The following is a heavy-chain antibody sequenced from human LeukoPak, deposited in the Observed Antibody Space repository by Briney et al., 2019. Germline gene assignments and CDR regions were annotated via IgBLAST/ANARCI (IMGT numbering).Heavy chain of an antibody. J-gene: IGHJ4*02. CDR3: ARGGYYYDSSGYYYFDY. CDR2: MNPISGNT. CDR1: GYTFTSYD. V-gene: IGHV1-8*01. D-gene: IGHD3-22*01. Sequence: GASVKVSCKASGYTFTSYDINWVRQATGQGLDWMGWMNPISGNTGYAQKFQGRVTMTRNTSISTAYMELSSLRSEDTAVYYCARGGYYYDSSGYYYFDYWGQGTLVTVSS.